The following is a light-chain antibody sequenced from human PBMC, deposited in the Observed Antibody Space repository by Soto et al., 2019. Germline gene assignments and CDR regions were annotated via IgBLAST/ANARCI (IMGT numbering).Light chain of an antibody. CDR2: DTS. J-gene: IGLJ1*01. CDR1: TGAVTSGHY. V-gene: IGLV7-46*01. Sequence: QTVVTQEPSLTVSPGGTVTLTCGSSTGAVTSGHYPYWFQQKPGQAPRTLIHDTSNKHSWTPARFSGSLLGGKAALTLSGAQPEDEAEYYCLLSYSGAHVFGTGTKLTVL. CDR3: LLSYSGAHV.